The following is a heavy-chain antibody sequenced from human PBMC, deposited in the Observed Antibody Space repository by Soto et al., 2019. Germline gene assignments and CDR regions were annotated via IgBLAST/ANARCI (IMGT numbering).Heavy chain of an antibody. CDR2: IEHSGST. J-gene: IGHJ4*02. V-gene: IGHV4-34*01. CDR3: ARVGANPSDY. CDR1: GASFSGYS. D-gene: IGHD1-26*01. Sequence: PSETLSLTCAVHGASFSGYSWSWIRQPPGKGLEWIGDIEHSGSTNYNPSLRSRVTISLDTSKNHFSLKLNSVTAADTAVYYCARVGANPSDYWGQGTLVTVSS.